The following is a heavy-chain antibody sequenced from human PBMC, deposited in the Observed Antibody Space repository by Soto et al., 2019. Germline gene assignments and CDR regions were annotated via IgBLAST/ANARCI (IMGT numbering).Heavy chain of an antibody. CDR1: GGSFSGYY. D-gene: IGHD6-13*01. CDR2: INHSGST. CDR3: ARGQNNPTPYIEAAGTWFDP. V-gene: IGHV4-34*01. Sequence: QVQLQQWGAGLLKPSETLSLTCAVYGGSFSGYYWSWIRQPPGKGLEWIGEINHSGSTNYNPSLKSRVTISVDTSNNQCSLKLSSVTAADTAVYYWARGQNNPTPYIEAAGTWFDPWGQGTLVTVSS. J-gene: IGHJ5*02.